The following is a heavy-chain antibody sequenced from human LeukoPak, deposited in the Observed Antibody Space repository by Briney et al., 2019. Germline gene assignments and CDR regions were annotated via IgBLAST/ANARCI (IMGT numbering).Heavy chain of an antibody. D-gene: IGHD6-13*01. CDR3: ARGGPWYSSSWLPLDY. V-gene: IGHV3-30*03. Sequence: PGGSLRLSCAASGFTFSSYGMHWVRQAPGKGLEWVAVISYDGSNKYYADSVKGRFTISRDNSKNTLYLQMNSLRADDTAVYYCARGGPWYSSSWLPLDYWGQGTLVTVSS. CDR2: ISYDGSNK. CDR1: GFTFSSYG. J-gene: IGHJ4*02.